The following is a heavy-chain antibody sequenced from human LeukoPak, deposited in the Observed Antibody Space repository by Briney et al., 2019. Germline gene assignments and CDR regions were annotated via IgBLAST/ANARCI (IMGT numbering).Heavy chain of an antibody. CDR1: GGSISSYY. J-gene: IGHJ1*01. D-gene: IGHD6-19*01. Sequence: SASLSLTCAVSGGSISSYYWSWIRQPPGKGLEWIGYISYGGSTNYNADLKSRGTISVDASKNQVSLMLSSVTAADTAVYYCARHPRAVLSGWYDYYQPWGQGTLVTVSS. CDR2: ISYGGST. V-gene: IGHV4-59*08. CDR3: ARHPRAVLSGWYDYYQP.